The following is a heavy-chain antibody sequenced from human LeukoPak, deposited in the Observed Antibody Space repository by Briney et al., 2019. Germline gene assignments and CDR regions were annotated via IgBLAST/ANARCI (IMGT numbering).Heavy chain of an antibody. CDR2: INWNGGKT. CDR1: GFTFDDFA. J-gene: IGHJ4*02. V-gene: IGHV3-20*04. Sequence: GGSLRLSCTAPGFTFDDFAMSWVRQVPGKGLEWVSGINWNGGKTDYADSVKGRFTISRDNSKNSLYLQMKRLRAEDTALYYCARRGYHDYSGFDYWGQGTLVTVSS. D-gene: IGHD1-26*01. CDR3: ARRGYHDYSGFDY.